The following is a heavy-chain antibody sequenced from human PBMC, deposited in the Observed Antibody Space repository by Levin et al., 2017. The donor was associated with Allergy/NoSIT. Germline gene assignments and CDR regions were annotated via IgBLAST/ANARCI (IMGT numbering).Heavy chain of an antibody. CDR1: GGSISSSSYY. Sequence: SQTLSLTCTVSGGSISSSSYYWGWIRQPPGKGLEWIGNIYYSGSTYYNPSLKSRVTISVDTSKNQFSLKLSSVTAADTAVYYCARQPPGRWLMVQGVMEDYWGQGTLVTVSS. CDR2: IYYSGST. J-gene: IGHJ4*02. D-gene: IGHD3-10*01. CDR3: ARQPPGRWLMVQGVMEDY. V-gene: IGHV4-39*01.